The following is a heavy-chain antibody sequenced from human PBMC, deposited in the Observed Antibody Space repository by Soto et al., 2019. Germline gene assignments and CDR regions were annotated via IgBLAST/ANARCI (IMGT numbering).Heavy chain of an antibody. CDR2: IYYSGST. Sequence: SETLSLTCTVSGGSISSGDYYWSWIRQPPGKGLERIGFIYYSGSTYYNPSLKSRVTISVDTSKNQFSLKLSSVTAADTALYYCARGDSSGYSRILDYWGQGTLDTVSS. V-gene: IGHV4-30-4*01. J-gene: IGHJ4*02. CDR3: ARGDSSGYSRILDY. CDR1: GGSISSGDYY. D-gene: IGHD3-22*01.